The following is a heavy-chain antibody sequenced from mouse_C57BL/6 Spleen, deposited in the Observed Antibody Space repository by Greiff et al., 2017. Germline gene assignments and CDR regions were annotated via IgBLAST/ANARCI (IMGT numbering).Heavy chain of an antibody. CDR3: AKPLYYGSSYEGYFDV. J-gene: IGHJ1*03. Sequence: EVMLVESGGGLVQPGGSLKLSCAASGFTFSDYYMYWVRQTPEKRLEWVAYISNGGGSTYYPDTVKGRFTISRDNAKNTLYLQMSRLKSEETAMYYCAKPLYYGSSYEGYFDVWGTGTTVTVSS. CDR1: GFTFSDYY. CDR2: ISNGGGST. D-gene: IGHD1-1*01. V-gene: IGHV5-12*01.